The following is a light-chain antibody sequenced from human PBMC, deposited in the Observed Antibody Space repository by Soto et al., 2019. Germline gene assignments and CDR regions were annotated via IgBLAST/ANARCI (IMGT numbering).Light chain of an antibody. V-gene: IGKV3D-20*02. J-gene: IGKJ5*01. CDR3: HQRSNWFLT. CDR1: HSVSSNY. Sequence: EIVLTQSPGTLSLPPGERVTLSCRASHSVSSNYIAWYQQKPGQAPRLLIYGGSRRATGIPDRFSGSGSGTDFTLTISSLEPEDFAVYYCHQRSNWFLTFGQGTRLEIK. CDR2: GGS.